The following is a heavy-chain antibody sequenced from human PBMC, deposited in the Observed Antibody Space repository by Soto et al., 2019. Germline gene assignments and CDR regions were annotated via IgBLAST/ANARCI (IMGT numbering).Heavy chain of an antibody. CDR1: GDSISSYY. CDR2: IYYSGST. CDR3: ARGPPHFDY. V-gene: IGHV4-59*01. J-gene: IGHJ4*02. Sequence: TSETLSLTCTVSGDSISSYYWNWIRQPPGKGLEWIGYIYYSGSTNYNPSLKSRVTISVDTSKNQFSLKLSSVTAADTAVYYCARGPPHFDYWGQGTLVTVSS.